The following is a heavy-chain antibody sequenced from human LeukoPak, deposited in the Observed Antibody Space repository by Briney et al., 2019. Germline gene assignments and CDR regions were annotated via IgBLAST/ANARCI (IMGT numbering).Heavy chain of an antibody. CDR2: INPNSGGT. J-gene: IGHJ5*02. CDR1: GYTFTGYY. CDR3: AREGSSGWYDVRDFRFDP. D-gene: IGHD6-19*01. Sequence: ASVKVSCKASGYTFTGYYMHWVRQAPGQGLEWMGWINPNSGGTNYAQKFQGRVTMTRDTSISTAYMELSRLRSDDTAVYYCAREGSSGWYDVRDFRFDPWGQGTLVTVSS. V-gene: IGHV1-2*02.